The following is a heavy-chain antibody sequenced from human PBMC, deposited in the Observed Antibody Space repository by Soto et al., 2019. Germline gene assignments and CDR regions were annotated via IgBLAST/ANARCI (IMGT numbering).Heavy chain of an antibody. CDR1: GGSISSGGYY. V-gene: IGHV4-31*03. Sequence: QVQLQESGPGLVKPSQTLSLTCTVSGGSISSGGYYWSWIRQHPGMCLEWVGSIYYSGSTYYNPSLRTRVPIPVDTSKNHFALSLSSVTATDTAVYSCAIWDYDILTGDPNCGMDVWGQGTTVAVSS. CDR3: AIWDYDILTGDPNCGMDV. J-gene: IGHJ6*02. CDR2: IYYSGST. D-gene: IGHD3-9*01.